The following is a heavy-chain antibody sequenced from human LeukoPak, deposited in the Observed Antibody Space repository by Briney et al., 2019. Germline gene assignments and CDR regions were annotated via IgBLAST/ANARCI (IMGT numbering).Heavy chain of an antibody. V-gene: IGHV4-59*01. CDR2: IYYSGST. CDR1: GGSISSYY. CDR3: ARVGRQYYYDSSGPKRDTPNDAFDI. Sequence: SSETLSLTCTVSGGSISSYYWSWIRQPPGKGLEWIGYIYYSGSTNYNPSLKSRVTISVDTSKNQFSLKLSSVTAADTAVYYCARVGRQYYYDSSGPKRDTPNDAFDIWGQGTMVTVSS. D-gene: IGHD3-22*01. J-gene: IGHJ3*02.